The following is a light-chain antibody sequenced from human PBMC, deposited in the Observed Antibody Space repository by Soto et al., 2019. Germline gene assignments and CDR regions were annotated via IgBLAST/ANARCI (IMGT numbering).Light chain of an antibody. CDR1: RHITNY. J-gene: IGKJ2*01. V-gene: IGKV1-17*03. CDR3: LQHNTYPHT. Sequence: DTLMTQSPSAMSASVGDRVTITCRASRHITNYVAWFQQKPGQVPKRLIYAASSLQRGVPSRFSGSGSVTEFTLTISSRQPEDVATYYCLQHNTYPHTFGQGTKREIK. CDR2: AAS.